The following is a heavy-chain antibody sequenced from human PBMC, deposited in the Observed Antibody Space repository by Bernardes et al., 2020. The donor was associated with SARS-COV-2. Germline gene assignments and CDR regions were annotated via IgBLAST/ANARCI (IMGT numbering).Heavy chain of an antibody. Sequence: ASVKVSCKASGYTFTSYGIIWVRQAPGQGLEWMGWISAYNGNTNYAQKLQGRVTMTTDTSTSTAYMELRSLRSDDTAVYYCARASDYGDYENWFDPWGQGTLVTVSS. V-gene: IGHV1-18*01. CDR1: GYTFTSYG. D-gene: IGHD4-17*01. J-gene: IGHJ5*02. CDR2: ISAYNGNT. CDR3: ARASDYGDYENWFDP.